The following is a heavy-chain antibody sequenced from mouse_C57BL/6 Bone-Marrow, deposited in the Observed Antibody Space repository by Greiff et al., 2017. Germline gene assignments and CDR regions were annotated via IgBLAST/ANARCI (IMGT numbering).Heavy chain of an antibody. V-gene: IGHV14-1*01. J-gene: IGHJ3*01. Sequence: VQLQQSGAELVRPGASVKLSCTASGFNIKDYYMHWVKQRPEQGLEWIGRIDPEDGDTEDAPKFQGKATMTADTSSNTAYLQLRSLTSEDTAVYYCTTYYYGSSYPAWFAYWGQGTLVTVSA. CDR1: GFNIKDYY. CDR3: TTYYYGSSYPAWFAY. CDR2: IDPEDGDT. D-gene: IGHD1-1*01.